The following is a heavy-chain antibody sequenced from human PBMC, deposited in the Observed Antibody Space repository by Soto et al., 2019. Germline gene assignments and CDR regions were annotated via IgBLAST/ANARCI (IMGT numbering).Heavy chain of an antibody. CDR3: ARVGLADLYGIDV. CDR2: IDHSDTYT. V-gene: IGHV5-10-1*01. D-gene: IGHD6-19*01. Sequence: PGESLKISCKGSGSSFTSYLLSWVRQIPGKGLEWIGLIDHSDTYTNYTPSYQGHVTSSADKTILTPYLQWSRLTASDTAMYYRARVGLADLYGIDVGGQGATVTLAS. J-gene: IGHJ6*01. CDR1: GSSFTSYL.